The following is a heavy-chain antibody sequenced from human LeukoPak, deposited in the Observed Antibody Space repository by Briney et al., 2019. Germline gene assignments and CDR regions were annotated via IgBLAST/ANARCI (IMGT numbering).Heavy chain of an antibody. Sequence: PSQTLSLTCAVSGGSISSGGYSWSWIRQPPGKGLEWIGYIYHSGSTYYNPSLKSRVTISVDRSKNQFSLKLSSVTAADTAVYYCAREWGYDSSGYYSQERVDYYFDYWGQGTLVTVSS. CDR3: AREWGYDSSGYYSQERVDYYFDY. CDR1: GGSISSGGYS. D-gene: IGHD3-22*01. CDR2: IYHSGST. V-gene: IGHV4-30-2*01. J-gene: IGHJ4*02.